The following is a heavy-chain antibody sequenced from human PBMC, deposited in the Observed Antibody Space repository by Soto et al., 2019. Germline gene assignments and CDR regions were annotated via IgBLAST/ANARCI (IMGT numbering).Heavy chain of an antibody. CDR1: GGSISSYY. CDR3: ARVDTRHNWFDP. Sequence: SETLSLTCTVSGGSISSYYWSWIRQPPGKGLEWIGYIYYSGSTNYNPSLKSRVTISVDTSKNQFSLKLSSVTAADTAVYYCARVDTRHNWFDPWGQGTLVTVSS. J-gene: IGHJ5*02. CDR2: IYYSGST. D-gene: IGHD5-18*01. V-gene: IGHV4-59*01.